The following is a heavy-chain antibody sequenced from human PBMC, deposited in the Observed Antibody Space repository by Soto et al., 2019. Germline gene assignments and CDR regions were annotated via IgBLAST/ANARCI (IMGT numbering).Heavy chain of an antibody. CDR3: AKTYCSSTSCYEFDY. Sequence: EVQLVESGGGLVQPGRSLRLSCAASGFTFDDYAMPWVRQAPGKGLEWVSGISWNSGSIGYADSVKGRFTISRDNAKNSLYLQMNSLRAEDTALYYCAKTYCSSTSCYEFDYWGQGTLVTVSS. CDR1: GFTFDDYA. CDR2: ISWNSGSI. D-gene: IGHD2-2*01. J-gene: IGHJ4*02. V-gene: IGHV3-9*01.